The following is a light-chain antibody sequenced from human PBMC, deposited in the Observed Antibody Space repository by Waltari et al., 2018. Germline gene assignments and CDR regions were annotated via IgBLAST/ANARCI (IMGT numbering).Light chain of an antibody. J-gene: IGKJ4*01. V-gene: IGKV1-39*01. CDR1: QSITTF. CDR3: QQTSGTPLT. Sequence: DIQMTQSPPSLSASVGDRVTITCRASQSITTFLNWYQQKPGKAPKRLIDAASSLQGGAPSRFSGSGSGTDFTLTINSLQPEDFATYFCQQTSGTPLTFGGGTKVEI. CDR2: AAS.